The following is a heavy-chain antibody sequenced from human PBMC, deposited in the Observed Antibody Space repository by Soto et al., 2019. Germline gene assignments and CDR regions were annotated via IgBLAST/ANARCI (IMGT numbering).Heavy chain of an antibody. CDR3: ARRYGYSFDY. CDR2: IYYSGST. Sequence: PSETHSLTSTVSGGSSISYYWNWIRQPTGKGLEWIGYIYYSGSTNYNPSLKSRVTISVDTSKNQFSLKLSSVTAADTAVYYCARRYGYSFDYWGQGTLVTVSS. V-gene: IGHV4-59*08. CDR1: GGSSISYY. J-gene: IGHJ4*02. D-gene: IGHD1-1*01.